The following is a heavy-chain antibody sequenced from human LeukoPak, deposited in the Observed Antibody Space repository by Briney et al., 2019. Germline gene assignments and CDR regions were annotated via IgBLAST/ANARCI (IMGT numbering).Heavy chain of an antibody. D-gene: IGHD3-22*01. CDR1: GFTFDDYG. V-gene: IGHV3-20*04. CDR2: INWNGGST. CDR3: ARDLDSSCYKDY. J-gene: IGHJ4*02. Sequence: GGSLRLSCAASGFTFDDYGMSWVRQAPGKGLEWVSGINWNGGSTGYADSVKGRFTISRDNAKNSLYLQMNSLRADDTALYYCARDLDSSCYKDYWGQGTLVTVSS.